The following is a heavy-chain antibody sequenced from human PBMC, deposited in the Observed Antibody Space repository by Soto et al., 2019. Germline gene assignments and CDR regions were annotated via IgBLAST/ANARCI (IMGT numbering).Heavy chain of an antibody. CDR3: ASGHCSSTSSRRGRVNWFDP. Sequence: SETLSLTCTVSGGSISSGGYYWSWIRQHPGKGLEWIGYTYYSGSTYYNPSLKSRVTISVDTSKNQFSLKLSSVTAADTAVYYCASGHCSSTSSRRGRVNWFDPWGQGTLVTVSS. D-gene: IGHD2-2*01. V-gene: IGHV4-31*03. CDR2: TYYSGST. J-gene: IGHJ5*02. CDR1: GGSISSGGYY.